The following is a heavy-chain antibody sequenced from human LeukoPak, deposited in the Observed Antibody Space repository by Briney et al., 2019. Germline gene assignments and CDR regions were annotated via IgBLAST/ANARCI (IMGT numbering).Heavy chain of an antibody. D-gene: IGHD3-16*01. CDR2: IKQDGSQK. V-gene: IGHV3-7*01. J-gene: IGHJ4*02. Sequence: GGSLRLSCAASGFTFSNLWMRWARQAPGKGLEWLANIKQDGSQKNYVNSVRGRFTISRDNAKNSLYLQMNSLRAEDTAIYYCVLGAVDNWGQGTLVTVSS. CDR1: GFTFSNLW. CDR3: VLGAVDN.